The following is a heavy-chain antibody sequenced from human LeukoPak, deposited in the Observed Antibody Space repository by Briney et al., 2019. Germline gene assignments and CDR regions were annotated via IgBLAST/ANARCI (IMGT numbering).Heavy chain of an antibody. V-gene: IGHV1-2*04. CDR2: INPNSGGT. CDR1: GYTFTGYY. D-gene: IGHD4-23*01. Sequence: ASVKVSCKASGYTFTGYYMHWVRQAPGQGLEWMGWINPNSGGTNYAQKFQGWVTMTRDTSISTAYMELSRLRSDDTAVYYCARDGTTVVTPGSEWFDPWGQGTLVTVSS. J-gene: IGHJ5*02. CDR3: ARDGTTVVTPGSEWFDP.